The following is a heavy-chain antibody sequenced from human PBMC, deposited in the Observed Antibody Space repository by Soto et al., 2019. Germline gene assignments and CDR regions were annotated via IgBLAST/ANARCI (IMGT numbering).Heavy chain of an antibody. V-gene: IGHV4-34*01. Sequence: PSETLSLTCAVYGESFSGFYWSWIRQSPGKGLEWIGESDHSGSTNYNPSLKSRVTMSVDTSKNQFSLKVSSVTAADTAVYYCARRMGTLTAAGTLDYWGQGTLVTVSS. CDR1: GESFSGFY. CDR2: SDHSGST. D-gene: IGHD6-13*01. CDR3: ARRMGTLTAAGTLDY. J-gene: IGHJ4*02.